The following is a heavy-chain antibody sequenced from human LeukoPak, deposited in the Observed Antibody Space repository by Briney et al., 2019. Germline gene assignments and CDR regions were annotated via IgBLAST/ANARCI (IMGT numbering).Heavy chain of an antibody. V-gene: IGHV3-30*04. Sequence: GGSLRLSCAASGFTFSSYAMSWVRQAPGKGLEWVAVISYDGSNKYYADSVKGRFTISRDNSKNTLYLQMNSLRAEDTAVYYCARASQAYQPFYYGMDVWGQGTTVTVSS. J-gene: IGHJ6*02. D-gene: IGHD2-2*01. CDR3: ARASQAYQPFYYGMDV. CDR2: ISYDGSNK. CDR1: GFTFSSYA.